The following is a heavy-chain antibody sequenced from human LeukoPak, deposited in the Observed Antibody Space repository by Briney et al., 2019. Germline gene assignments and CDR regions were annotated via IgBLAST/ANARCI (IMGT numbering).Heavy chain of an antibody. CDR2: IIPIFGTA. Sequence: SVKLSCAASGCTFSSYAISWVRQAPGQGLEWMGGIIPIFGTANYAQKFQGRVTITADESTSTAYMELSSLRSEDTAVYYCASHYCSTDGYSSRPSFDPWGQGTLVTVSS. V-gene: IGHV1-69*13. CDR3: ASHYCSTDGYSSRPSFDP. J-gene: IGHJ5*02. D-gene: IGHD2-21*02. CDR1: GCTFSSYA.